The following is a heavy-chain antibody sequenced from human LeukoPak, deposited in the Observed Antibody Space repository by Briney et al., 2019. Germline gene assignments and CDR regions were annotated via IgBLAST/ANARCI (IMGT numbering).Heavy chain of an antibody. J-gene: IGHJ3*02. V-gene: IGHV3-30*03. CDR2: ISYVGSNN. CDR1: ASTFSSYG. D-gene: IGHD6-19*01. Sequence: GESLRPSCAADASTFSSYGMQCVPQPPGKGLEWEAVISYVGSNNYYTDSLKGRFTTSRAHSTHPLYLQMTRLLTEVTSVYYCARAQWLADDAFDIWGQGTMVTVSS. CDR3: ARAQWLADDAFDI.